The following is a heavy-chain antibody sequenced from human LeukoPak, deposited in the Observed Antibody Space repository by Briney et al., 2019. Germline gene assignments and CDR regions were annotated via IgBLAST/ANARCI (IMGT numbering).Heavy chain of an antibody. D-gene: IGHD3-9*01. Sequence: GGSLRLSCAASGFTFSSYAMSWVRQAPGKGLEWVSAISGSGGSTYYADSVKGRFTISRDNSKNTLYLQMNSLRAEDTAVYYCAKDLKLRYFDWLPRMDTSHSAGDAFDIWGQGTMVTVSS. J-gene: IGHJ3*02. CDR1: GFTFSSYA. V-gene: IGHV3-23*01. CDR3: AKDLKLRYFDWLPRMDTSHSAGDAFDI. CDR2: ISGSGGST.